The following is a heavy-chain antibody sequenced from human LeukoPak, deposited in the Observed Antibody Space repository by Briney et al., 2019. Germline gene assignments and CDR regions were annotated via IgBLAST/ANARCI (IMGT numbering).Heavy chain of an antibody. J-gene: IGHJ4*02. CDR3: AREYSSSSGIDY. D-gene: IGHD6-6*01. CDR1: GFTVSSNY. Sequence: GGSLRLSCAASGFTVSSNYMSWVRQAPGKGLEWVSVIYSGGSTYYADSVKGRFTISRDNSKNTLYLQMNSLRAEDTAVYYCAREYSSSSGIDYWGQGTLVTVSS. V-gene: IGHV3-66*01. CDR2: IYSGGST.